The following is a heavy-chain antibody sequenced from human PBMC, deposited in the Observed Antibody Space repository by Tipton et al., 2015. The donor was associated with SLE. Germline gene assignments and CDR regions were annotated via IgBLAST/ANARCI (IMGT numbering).Heavy chain of an antibody. J-gene: IGHJ5*02. Sequence: TLSLTCIVSGASITGNYWSWIRQPPGKRLEWIGYISDSGSTYYNPSLKSRVIISGDTSKNQFSLKLNSVTAADTAVYYCARTSLGFNFWTGSPFDPWGQGTPVTVSS. CDR1: GASITGNY. CDR3: ARTSLGFNFWTGSPFDP. D-gene: IGHD3/OR15-3a*01. CDR2: ISDSGST. V-gene: IGHV4-59*01.